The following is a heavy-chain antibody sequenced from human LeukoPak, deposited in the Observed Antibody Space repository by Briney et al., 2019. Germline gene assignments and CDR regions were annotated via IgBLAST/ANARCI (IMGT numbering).Heavy chain of an antibody. V-gene: IGHV3-53*01. CDR3: ARVNAAAGFDY. D-gene: IGHD6-13*01. CDR2: IYSGGST. CDR1: GFTVSSNY. J-gene: IGHJ4*02. Sequence: GGSLRLSCAASGFTVSSNYMSWVRQAPGKGLEWVSVIYSGGSTYYADSVKGRFTISRDNSKNTLYLQMNSLRAEDTAVYYCARVNAAAGFDYWGQGTLVTVSS.